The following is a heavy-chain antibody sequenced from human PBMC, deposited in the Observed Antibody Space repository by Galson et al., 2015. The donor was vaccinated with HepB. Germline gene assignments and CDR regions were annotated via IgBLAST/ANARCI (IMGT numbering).Heavy chain of an antibody. V-gene: IGHV3-30*18. J-gene: IGHJ4*02. Sequence: SLRLSCAASGFTFSSSGMHWVRQAPGKGLEWVAVISYDGSNKYYADSVKGRFTISRDNSKNTLYLQMNSLRAEDTAVYYCAKDVYFGCSSTSCYTGYFDYWGQGTLVTVSS. CDR3: AKDVYFGCSSTSCYTGYFDY. D-gene: IGHD2-2*02. CDR1: GFTFSSSG. CDR2: ISYDGSNK.